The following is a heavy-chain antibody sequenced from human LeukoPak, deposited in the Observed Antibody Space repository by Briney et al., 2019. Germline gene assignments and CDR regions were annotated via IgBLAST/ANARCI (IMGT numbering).Heavy chain of an antibody. D-gene: IGHD2-2*01. Sequence: SETLSLTCTVSGGSISSGSYYWSWIRQTAGKGLEWIGRIYTSGSTNYNPSLKSRVTISVDTSKNQFSLKLSSVTAADTAVYYCARDHEVVPSYYYMDVWGKGTTVTVSS. CDR1: GGSISSGSYY. CDR3: ARDHEVVPSYYYMDV. CDR2: IYTSGST. V-gene: IGHV4-61*02. J-gene: IGHJ6*03.